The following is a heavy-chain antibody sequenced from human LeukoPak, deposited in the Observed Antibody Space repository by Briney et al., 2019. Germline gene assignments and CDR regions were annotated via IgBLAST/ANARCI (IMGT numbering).Heavy chain of an antibody. J-gene: IGHJ5*02. CDR2: IKQDGSEK. CDR1: GFTFSSYW. V-gene: IGHV3-7*01. CDR3: ARISHWNVLA. D-gene: IGHD1-1*01. Sequence: GGSLRLSCAASGFTFSSYWMSWVRQAPGKGLERVANIKQDGSEKYYVDSVKSRVTISRDNTKNSLYPQMNSLRAEDTAVYYCARISHWNVLAWGQGTLVTVSS.